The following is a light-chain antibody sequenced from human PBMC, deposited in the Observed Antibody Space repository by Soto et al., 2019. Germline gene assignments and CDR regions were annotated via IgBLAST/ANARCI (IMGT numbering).Light chain of an antibody. CDR2: AAS. CDR1: ESIDNW. Sequence: DIQMTQSPSTLSASVGDTVTITCRASESIDNWLAWYQQRKGKAPKILIFAASTLVRGVPSRFSGSGSGTEFTLTISTLQPDDFETYYCQQYNTYPWTFGQGTKV. V-gene: IGKV1-5*01. CDR3: QQYNTYPWT. J-gene: IGKJ1*01.